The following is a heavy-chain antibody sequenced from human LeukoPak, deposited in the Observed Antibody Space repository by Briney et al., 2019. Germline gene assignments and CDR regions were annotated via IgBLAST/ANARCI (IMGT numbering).Heavy chain of an antibody. CDR2: IKQDGSEK. CDR1: GFTFSSYW. J-gene: IGHJ4*02. Sequence: PGGSLRLSCVASGFTFSSYWMSWVRQAPGKGLEWVANIKQDGSEKYYVDSVKGRFTISRDNAKNSLYLQMNSLRAEDTAVYYCARDEWELLRSDYWGQGTLVTVSS. V-gene: IGHV3-7*01. D-gene: IGHD1-26*01. CDR3: ARDEWELLRSDY.